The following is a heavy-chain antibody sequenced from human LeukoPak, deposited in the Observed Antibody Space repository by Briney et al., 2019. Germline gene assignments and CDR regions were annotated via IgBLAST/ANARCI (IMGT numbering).Heavy chain of an antibody. Sequence: PSETLSLTCTVSGGSISSYYWSWIRQPPGKGLEWIGEINHSGSTNYNPSLKSRVTISADTSKNQFSLKLSSVTAADTAVYYCARVGTTTGGYDCWGQGTLVTVSS. CDR1: GGSISSYY. CDR2: INHSGST. CDR3: ARVGTTTGGYDC. D-gene: IGHD1-1*01. J-gene: IGHJ4*02. V-gene: IGHV4-34*01.